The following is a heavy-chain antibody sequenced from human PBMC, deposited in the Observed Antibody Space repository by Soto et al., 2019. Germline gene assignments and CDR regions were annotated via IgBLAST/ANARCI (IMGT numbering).Heavy chain of an antibody. CDR2: ISGSGGST. V-gene: IGHV3-23*01. Sequence: GGSLRLSCAASGFTFSSYAMSWVRQAPGKGLEWVSAISGSGGSTYYADSVKGRFTISRDNSKNTLYLQMNSLRAEDTAVYYCAKAATMLRSVDYYYGMDVWGQGTTVTVSS. D-gene: IGHD3-10*02. J-gene: IGHJ6*02. CDR3: AKAATMLRSVDYYYGMDV. CDR1: GFTFSSYA.